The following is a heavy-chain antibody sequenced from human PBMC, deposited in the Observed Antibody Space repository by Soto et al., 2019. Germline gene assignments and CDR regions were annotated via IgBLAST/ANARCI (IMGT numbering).Heavy chain of an antibody. D-gene: IGHD5-12*01. CDR1: GLTFSSYW. V-gene: IGHV3-74*01. J-gene: IGHJ4*02. CDR2: INSDGSST. Sequence: GGSLRLSCAASGLTFSSYWMHWVRQAPGKGLVWVSRINSDGSSTSYADSVKGRFTISRDNAKNTLYLQMNSLRAEDTAVYYCARYGHGGYENTFDYWGQGTLVTVSS. CDR3: ARYGHGGYENTFDY.